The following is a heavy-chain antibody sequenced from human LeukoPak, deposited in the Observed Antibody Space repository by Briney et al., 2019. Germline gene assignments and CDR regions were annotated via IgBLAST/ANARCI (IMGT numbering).Heavy chain of an antibody. Sequence: SQTLSLTCTVSGASISSEGYYWSWIRQHPGKGLEWIGYIYYSGSTYYNPSLKSRVTMSVDTSNSQFSLKLRSVTAADTAVYYCARGKYYDSSTEYCFDYWGQGTLVTVSS. V-gene: IGHV4-31*03. CDR1: GASISSEGYY. J-gene: IGHJ4*02. CDR2: IYYSGST. D-gene: IGHD3-16*01. CDR3: ARGKYYDSSTEYCFDY.